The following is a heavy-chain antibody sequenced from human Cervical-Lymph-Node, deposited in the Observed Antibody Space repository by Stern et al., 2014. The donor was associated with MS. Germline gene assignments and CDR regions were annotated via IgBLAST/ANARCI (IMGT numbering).Heavy chain of an antibody. V-gene: IGHV2-5*01. CDR3: ATHAPGVVPAALDY. J-gene: IGHJ4*02. D-gene: IGHD2-2*01. Sequence: ESGPTLVKPTQTLTLTCNFSGFSLSTSGVGVGWIRQPPGKALEWLAFIYWYDSKRCSPSLKNRLTITKDTSKNQVVLTMNNMDPVDTATFYCATHAPGVVPAALDYWGQGTLVTVS. CDR1: GFSLSTSGVG. CDR2: IYWYDSK.